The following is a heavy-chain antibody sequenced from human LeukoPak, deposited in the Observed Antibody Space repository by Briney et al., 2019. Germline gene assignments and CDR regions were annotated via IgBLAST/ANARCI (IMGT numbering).Heavy chain of an antibody. CDR2: ISYDGSNK. J-gene: IGHJ4*02. CDR3: ARTFNSGWYASGY. V-gene: IGHV3-30-3*01. CDR1: GFTFSSYA. Sequence: GRSLRLSCAASGFTFSSYAMHWVRQAPGKGLEWVAVISYDGSNKYYADSVKGRFTISRDNSKNTLYLQMNSLRAEDTAVYYCARTFNSGWYASGYWGQGTLVTVSS. D-gene: IGHD6-19*01.